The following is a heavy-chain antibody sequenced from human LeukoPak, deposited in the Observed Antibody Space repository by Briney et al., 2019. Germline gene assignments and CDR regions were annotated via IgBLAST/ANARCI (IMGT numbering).Heavy chain of an antibody. CDR3: AKDVVPDSGWDLDY. J-gene: IGHJ4*02. CDR2: ISGSGGST. D-gene: IGHD6-19*01. V-gene: IGHV3-23*01. CDR1: GFTFSSYA. Sequence: GGSLRLSCAASGFTFSSYAISWVRQAPGKGLEWVSAISGSGGSTYYADSVKGRFTISRDNSKNTLYLQMSSLRTEDTAIYYCAKDVVPDSGWDLDYWGQGTLVTVSS.